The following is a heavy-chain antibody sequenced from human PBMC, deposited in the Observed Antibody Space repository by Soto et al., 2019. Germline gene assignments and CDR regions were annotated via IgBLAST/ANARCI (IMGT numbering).Heavy chain of an antibody. J-gene: IGHJ4*02. CDR2: ISGSGGST. CDR3: AKDQYSGYDDGFDY. CDR1: VFTFISYA. Sequence: GWFLRLSCASSVFTFISYAMSWVRQAPGKGLEWVSAISGSGGSTYYADSVKGRFTISRDNSKNTLYLQMNSLRAEDTAVYYCAKDQYSGYDDGFDYWGQGTLVTVSS. D-gene: IGHD5-12*01. V-gene: IGHV3-23*01.